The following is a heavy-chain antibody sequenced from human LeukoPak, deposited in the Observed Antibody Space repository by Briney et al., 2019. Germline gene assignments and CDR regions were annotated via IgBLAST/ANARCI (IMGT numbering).Heavy chain of an antibody. J-gene: IGHJ4*02. Sequence: GGSLRLSCAASGFTFSSYWMSWVRQAPGKGLEWVANIKQDGSEKYYVDSVKGRFTISRDNAKNSLYLQMNSLRAEDTAVYYCARAPRRGLSRYGLDYWGQGTLVTVSS. CDR3: ARAPRRGLSRYGLDY. V-gene: IGHV3-7*01. CDR2: IKQDGSEK. CDR1: GFTFSSYW. D-gene: IGHD3-16*01.